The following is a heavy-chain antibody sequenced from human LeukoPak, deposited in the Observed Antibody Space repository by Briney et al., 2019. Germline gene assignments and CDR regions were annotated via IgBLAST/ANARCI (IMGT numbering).Heavy chain of an antibody. J-gene: IGHJ4*02. CDR2: IWYDGSNK. D-gene: IGHD6-19*01. CDR1: GFTFSSYG. V-gene: IGHV3-33*01. CDR3: AREDSSGWYSFDY. Sequence: GGSLRLSCAASGFTFSSYGMHWVRQAPGKGLEWVAVIWYDGSNKYYADSVKGRFTISRDNSKNTLYLQMNRLRAEDTAVYYCAREDSSGWYSFDYWGQGTLVTVSS.